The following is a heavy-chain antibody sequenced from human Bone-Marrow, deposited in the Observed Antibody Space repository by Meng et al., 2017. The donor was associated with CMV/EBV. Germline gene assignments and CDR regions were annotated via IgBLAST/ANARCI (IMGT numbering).Heavy chain of an antibody. CDR1: GFTFSSYW. D-gene: IGHD3-9*01. CDR2: IKQDGSEK. CDR3: AKGILTNYFDY. J-gene: IGHJ4*02. V-gene: IGHV3-7*03. Sequence: GGSLRLSCAGSGFTFSSYWMSWVRQAPGKGLEWVANIKQDGSEKYYVDSVKGRFTISRDNTKNSLYLQMNSLRAEDTAVYYCAKGILTNYFDYWGQGTLVTVSS.